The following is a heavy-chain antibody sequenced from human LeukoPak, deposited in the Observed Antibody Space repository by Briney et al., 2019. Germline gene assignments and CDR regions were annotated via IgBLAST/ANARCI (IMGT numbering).Heavy chain of an antibody. CDR1: GFTFSHHG. Sequence: GGSLRLSCAASGFTFSHHGMHWVRQAPGKGLEWVAFIRNDGSNHYYADSVKGRFTISRDISKNAVYLQMNSLRAEDTAVYYCARDSYGDANFDSWGQGTLVTVSS. D-gene: IGHD4-17*01. CDR2: IRNDGSNH. J-gene: IGHJ4*02. V-gene: IGHV3-30*02. CDR3: ARDSYGDANFDS.